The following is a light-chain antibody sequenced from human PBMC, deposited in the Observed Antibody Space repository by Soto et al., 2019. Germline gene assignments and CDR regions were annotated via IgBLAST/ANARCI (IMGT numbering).Light chain of an antibody. CDR1: QSINSNY. CDR2: SAS. J-gene: IGKJ1*01. CDR3: QPYGSSGT. V-gene: IGKV3-20*01. Sequence: EIVWMQSPGTLSLSPGERATLSCRASQSINSNYFAWYKQKPGQAPRLLFYSASSKVTGIPDRFSASGSGTDFTLTISRLEPEDFAVDYCQPYGSSGTFCQVTKVDIK.